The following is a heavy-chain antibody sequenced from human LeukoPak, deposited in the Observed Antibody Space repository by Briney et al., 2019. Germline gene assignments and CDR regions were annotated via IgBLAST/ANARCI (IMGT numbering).Heavy chain of an antibody. V-gene: IGHV5-51*01. J-gene: IGHJ4*02. CDR2: IFPGDSDT. D-gene: IGHD6-13*01. CDR1: GYTFTNSW. CDR3: ARHRIGSSSWASFDY. Sequence: GESLKISCKGSGYTFTNSWIGWVRQMPGKGLEWMGIIFPGDSDTRYSPSFQGQVTISADKSISTAYLQWSILKASDTAIYYCARHRIGSSSWASFDYWGQGTLVTVSS.